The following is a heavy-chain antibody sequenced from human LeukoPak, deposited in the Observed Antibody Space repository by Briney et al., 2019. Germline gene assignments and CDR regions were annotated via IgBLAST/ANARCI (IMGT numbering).Heavy chain of an antibody. CDR3: ARGACTNSCWYFDL. Sequence: GGSLRLSCAATGFTFSNYAIHWGRQAPGKGLEWVAFISDDGSRQHYADSVKGRFTISRDNSKNTLNLQMNSLRAEDTAVYYCARGACTNSCWYFDLWGRGTLVTVSS. CDR2: ISDDGSRQ. CDR1: GFTFSNYA. J-gene: IGHJ2*01. D-gene: IGHD2-2*01. V-gene: IGHV3-30-3*01.